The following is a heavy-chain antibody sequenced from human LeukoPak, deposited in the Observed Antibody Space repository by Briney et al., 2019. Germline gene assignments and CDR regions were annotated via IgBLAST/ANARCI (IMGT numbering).Heavy chain of an antibody. CDR2: IYYSGNT. Sequence: SETLSLTCTVSGGSISSYYWGWTRQPPGKGLEWIGYIYYSGNTNYNPSLKSRVTISLDTSKNQFSLKLSSVTAADTAVYYCARHRPRIVVAQERDAFDIWGQGTMVTVSS. D-gene: IGHD3-22*01. V-gene: IGHV4-59*08. J-gene: IGHJ3*02. CDR1: GGSISSYY. CDR3: ARHRPRIVVAQERDAFDI.